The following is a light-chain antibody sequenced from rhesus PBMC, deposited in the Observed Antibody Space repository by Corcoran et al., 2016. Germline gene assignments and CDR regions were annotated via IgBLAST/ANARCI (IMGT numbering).Light chain of an antibody. V-gene: IGKV1-74*01. CDR2: QAS. CDR1: ENVNNY. CDR3: QHNYDTPLT. J-gene: IGKJ4*01. Sequence: DIQMTQSPSSLSASVGDRVTITCRTSENVNNYLNWYQQKPGKAPKLLIYQASTLQSGVPSRFSGSGSGTDYTFTSSSLQSEDVATYYCQHNYDTPLTFGGGTKVEIK.